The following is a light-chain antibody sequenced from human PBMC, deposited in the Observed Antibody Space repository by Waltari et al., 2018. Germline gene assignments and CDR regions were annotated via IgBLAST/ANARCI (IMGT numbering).Light chain of an antibody. CDR1: QGVDNR. Sequence: DIQLTQSSSSVSASVGDRVSIRCRVSQGVDNRLAWYQQKPGKAPKVVISSATSLQSGVPLRFSGSGDGTDFTLTISSLQPEDFAIYYCQQVNSFPLTFGQGTRLEIK. V-gene: IGKV1-12*01. CDR2: SAT. CDR3: QQVNSFPLT. J-gene: IGKJ5*01.